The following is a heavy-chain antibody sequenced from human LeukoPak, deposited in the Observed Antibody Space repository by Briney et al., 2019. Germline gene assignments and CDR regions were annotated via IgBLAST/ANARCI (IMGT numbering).Heavy chain of an antibody. J-gene: IGHJ4*02. D-gene: IGHD1-14*01. CDR3: ARDGRVRLGTNPFDY. V-gene: IGHV3-30*03. CDR1: GFTFSSYG. CDR2: ISYDGSNK. Sequence: PGRSLRLSCAASGFTFSSYGMHWVRQAPGKGLEWVAVISYDGSNKYYADSMKGRFTISRDNSKNTLYLQMNSLRAEDTAVYYCARDGRVRLGTNPFDYWGQGTLVTVSS.